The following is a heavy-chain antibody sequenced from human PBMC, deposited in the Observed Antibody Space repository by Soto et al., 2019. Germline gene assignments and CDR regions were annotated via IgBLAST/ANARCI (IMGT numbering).Heavy chain of an antibody. D-gene: IGHD3-22*01. J-gene: IGHJ4*02. Sequence: GGSLRLSCAASGFTFSSYAMSWVRQAPGKGLEWVSAISGSGGSTYYADSVKGRFTISRDNSKNTLYLQMNSLRAEDTAVYYCAKDRTRLYYYDSSGYSYTLDYWGQGTLVTGS. CDR1: GFTFSSYA. CDR3: AKDRTRLYYYDSSGYSYTLDY. V-gene: IGHV3-23*01. CDR2: ISGSGGST.